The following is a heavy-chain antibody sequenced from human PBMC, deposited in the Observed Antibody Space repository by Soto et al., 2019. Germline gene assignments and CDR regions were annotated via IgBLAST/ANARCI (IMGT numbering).Heavy chain of an antibody. CDR1: GLTLSNYA. Sequence: QVQLVESGGGVVQPGRSLRLSCAASGLTLSNYAMHWVRQAPGKGLEWVAVISYDGSNRYYADPVKGRFTISRDNSKNTLYLQMNSLRAEDTAVYYCARVTQAVAADYWGQGTLVTVSS. CDR2: ISYDGSNR. J-gene: IGHJ4*02. V-gene: IGHV3-30-3*01. D-gene: IGHD6-19*01. CDR3: ARVTQAVAADY.